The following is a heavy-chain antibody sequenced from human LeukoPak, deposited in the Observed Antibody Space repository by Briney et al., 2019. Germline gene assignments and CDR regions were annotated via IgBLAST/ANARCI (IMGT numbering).Heavy chain of an antibody. CDR1: GFTFSSYA. D-gene: IGHD6-6*01. J-gene: IGHJ4*02. V-gene: IGHV3-30-3*01. Sequence: GGSLRLSCAASGFTFSSYAMHWVRQAPGKGLEWVAVISYDGSNKYYADSVKGRFTISRDNSKNTLYLQMNSLRAEDTAVYYCAREHSSSPEGVYYFDYWGQGTLVTASS. CDR2: ISYDGSNK. CDR3: AREHSSSPEGVYYFDY.